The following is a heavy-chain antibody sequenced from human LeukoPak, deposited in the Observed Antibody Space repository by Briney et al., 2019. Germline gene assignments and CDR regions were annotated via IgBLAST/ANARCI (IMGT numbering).Heavy chain of an antibody. D-gene: IGHD3-22*01. CDR1: GGSFSGYY. Sequence: SETLSLTCAVYGGSFSGYYWSWIRQPPGKGLEWIGEINHSGSTNYNPSLKSRVTISVDTSKNQFSLKLSSVTAADTAVYYCAGGLSYYYDSSGYYYFDYWGQGTLVTVSS. J-gene: IGHJ4*02. V-gene: IGHV4-34*01. CDR3: AGGLSYYYDSSGYYYFDY. CDR2: INHSGST.